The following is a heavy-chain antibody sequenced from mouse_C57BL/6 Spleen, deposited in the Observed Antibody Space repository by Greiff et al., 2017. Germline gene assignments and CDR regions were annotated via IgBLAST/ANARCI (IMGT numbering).Heavy chain of an antibody. V-gene: IGHV2-5*01. J-gene: IGHJ1*03. Sequence: QVQLQQSGPGLVQPSQSLSITCTVSGFSLTSYGVHWVRQSPGKGLEWLGVIWRGGSTDYYAAFMSRLSITKDNSKSQIFFKMNSLQADDTAIYYCAKKDGTFPYWYFDVWGTGTTVTVSS. CDR2: IWRGGST. D-gene: IGHD2-1*01. CDR3: AKKDGTFPYWYFDV. CDR1: GFSLTSYG.